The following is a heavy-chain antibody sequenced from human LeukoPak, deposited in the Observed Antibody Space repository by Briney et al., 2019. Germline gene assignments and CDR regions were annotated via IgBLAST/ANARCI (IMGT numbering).Heavy chain of an antibody. Sequence: SVKVSCKASGGTFSSYAISWVRQAPGQGLEWMGGIIPMFGTANYAQKFQGRVTITADESTSTAYMELSSLRSEDTAVYYCARDHEGIVVPAAGDYWGQGTLVTVSS. CDR1: GGTFSSYA. CDR3: ARDHEGIVVPAAGDY. CDR2: IIPMFGTA. J-gene: IGHJ4*02. V-gene: IGHV1-69*13. D-gene: IGHD2-2*01.